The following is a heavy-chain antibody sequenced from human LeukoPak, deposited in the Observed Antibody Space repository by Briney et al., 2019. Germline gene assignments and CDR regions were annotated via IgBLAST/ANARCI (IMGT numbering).Heavy chain of an antibody. CDR1: GFTFSSYA. V-gene: IGHV3-23*01. Sequence: GGSLRLSCTASGFTFSSYALSWVRRAPGKGLEWVSAISGSGGSTYYADSVKGRFTISRDNSKNTLYLQMNSLRAEDTAVYYCAKDRWELREIQHWGQGTLVTVSS. CDR3: AKDRWELREIQH. CDR2: ISGSGGST. J-gene: IGHJ1*01. D-gene: IGHD1-26*01.